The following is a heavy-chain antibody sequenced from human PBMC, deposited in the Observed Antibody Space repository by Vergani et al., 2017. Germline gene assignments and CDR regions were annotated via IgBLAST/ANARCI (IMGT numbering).Heavy chain of an antibody. CDR3: AKASRSVVMWYYGMDV. CDR1: GFTSSYYG. CDR2: IRYDGSNK. D-gene: IGHD3-22*01. Sequence: QVHLVESGGGVVQPGRSLRLSCVVSGFTSSYYGMHWVRQAPGKGLEWVAFIRYDGSNKYYADSVKGRFTISRDNSKNTLYLQMNSLRAEDTAVYYCAKASRSVVMWYYGMDVWGQGATVTVSS. V-gene: IGHV3-30*02. J-gene: IGHJ6*02.